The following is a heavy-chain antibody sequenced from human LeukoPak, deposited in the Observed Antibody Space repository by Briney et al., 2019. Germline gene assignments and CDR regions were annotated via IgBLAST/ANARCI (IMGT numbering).Heavy chain of an antibody. CDR1: GDSINNYY. D-gene: IGHD2-15*01. CDR3: ARVVAGLGHFDY. Sequence: PSETLSLTCTVSGDSINNYYWNWIRQPPGKGLEWIGYIYWRGSTNYNPSLKSRVTISVDTSKNQFSLKLSSVIAADTAIYYCARVVAGLGHFDYWGQGTLVTVSS. CDR2: IYWRGST. V-gene: IGHV4-59*08. J-gene: IGHJ4*02.